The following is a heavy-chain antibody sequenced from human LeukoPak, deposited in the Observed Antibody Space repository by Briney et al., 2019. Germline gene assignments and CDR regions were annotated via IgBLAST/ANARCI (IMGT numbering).Heavy chain of an antibody. Sequence: ASVKVSCKASGYTFTGYYMHWVREAPGQGLEWMVWINPNSGGTNYARKFQGRVTMTRDTSISTAYMELSRLRSDDTAVYYCARGVLYNWNGVGFNWFDPWGQGTLVTVSS. CDR2: INPNSGGT. J-gene: IGHJ5*02. CDR3: ARGVLYNWNGVGFNWFDP. CDR1: GYTFTGYY. D-gene: IGHD1-1*01. V-gene: IGHV1-2*02.